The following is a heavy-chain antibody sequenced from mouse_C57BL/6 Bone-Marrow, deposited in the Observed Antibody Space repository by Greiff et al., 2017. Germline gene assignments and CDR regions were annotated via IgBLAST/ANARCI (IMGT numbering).Heavy chain of an antibody. J-gene: IGHJ1*03. Sequence: VQLQQPGAELVMPGASVKLSCKASGYTFTSYWMHWVKQRPGQGLEWIGEIDPSDSYTNYNQKFKGKSTLTVDKSSSTAYMQLSSLTSEDSAVYYCATFYGIHLYFDVWGTGTTVTVSS. CDR2: IDPSDSYT. CDR3: ATFYGIHLYFDV. CDR1: GYTFTSYW. D-gene: IGHD2-1*01. V-gene: IGHV1-69*01.